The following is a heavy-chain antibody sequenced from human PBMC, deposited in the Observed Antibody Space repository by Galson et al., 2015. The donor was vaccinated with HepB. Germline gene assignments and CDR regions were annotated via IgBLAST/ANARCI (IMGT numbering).Heavy chain of an antibody. J-gene: IGHJ4*02. Sequence: SETLSLTCSVSGGSVSSGSYYWSWIRQPPGKGLEWIGYIIYSGGSKYNPSLKSRVTISADKSKNQFSLKLDSVTAADTAVYYCARRYDFWSGYLDYWGQGTLVAVSS. V-gene: IGHV4-61*01. CDR3: ARRYDFWSGYLDY. CDR2: IIYSGGS. CDR1: GGSVSSGSYY. D-gene: IGHD3-3*01.